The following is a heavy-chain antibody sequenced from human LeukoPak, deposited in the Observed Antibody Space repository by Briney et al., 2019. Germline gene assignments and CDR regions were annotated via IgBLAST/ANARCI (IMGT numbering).Heavy chain of an antibody. CDR2: IYYSGST. D-gene: IGHD4-17*01. V-gene: IGHV4-59*12. Sequence: PSETLSLTCTVSGGSISSYYWSWIRQPPGKGLEWIGYIYYSGSTNYNPSLKSRVTISVDTSKNQFSLKLSSVTAADTAVYYCASTGYGDYPPAEYFQHWGQGTLVTVSS. CDR3: ASTGYGDYPPAEYFQH. J-gene: IGHJ1*01. CDR1: GGSISSYY.